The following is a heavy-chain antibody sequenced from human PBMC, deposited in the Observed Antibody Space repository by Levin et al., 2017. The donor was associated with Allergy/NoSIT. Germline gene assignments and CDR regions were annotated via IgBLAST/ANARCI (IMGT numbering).Heavy chain of an antibody. J-gene: IGHJ3*02. CDR1: GFSLSTSGVG. D-gene: IGHD6-19*01. CDR2: IYWDDDK. CDR3: ARWWSSSGWYLDAFDI. V-gene: IGHV2-5*02. Sequence: SGPTLVKPTQTLTLTCTFSGFSLSTSGVGVGWIRPPPGKALEWLALIYWDDDKRYSPSLKSRLTITKDTSKNQVVLTMTNMDPVDTATYYCARWWSSSGWYLDAFDIWGQGTMVTVSS.